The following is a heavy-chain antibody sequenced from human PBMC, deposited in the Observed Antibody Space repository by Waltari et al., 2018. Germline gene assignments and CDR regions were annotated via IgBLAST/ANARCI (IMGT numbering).Heavy chain of an antibody. J-gene: IGHJ5*02. D-gene: IGHD6-6*01. CDR1: GFTFSNYW. Sequence: EGELVESGGGLVQPGGSLRLSCAASGFTFSNYWMYWVRQVPGQGLVWVSRIKNDGSDTIYADFVKGRFSISRDNAKNTLYLQMNSLRVEDTAVYFCTRDRPHSWFDPWGHGTLVTVSS. CDR3: TRDRPHSWFDP. CDR2: IKNDGSDT. V-gene: IGHV3-74*01.